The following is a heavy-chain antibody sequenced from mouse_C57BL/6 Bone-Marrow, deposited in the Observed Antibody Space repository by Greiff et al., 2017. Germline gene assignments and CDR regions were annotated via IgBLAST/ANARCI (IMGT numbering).Heavy chain of an antibody. Sequence: VKLMESGPGLVAPSQSLSITCTVSGFSLTSYAISWVRQPPGKGLEWLGVIWTGGGTNYNSALKSRLSISKDNSKSQVFLKMNSLQTDDTARYYCARRGYGSSYAYAMDYWGQGTSVTVSS. CDR1: GFSLTSYA. CDR2: IWTGGGT. V-gene: IGHV2-9-1*01. D-gene: IGHD1-1*01. CDR3: ARRGYGSSYAYAMDY. J-gene: IGHJ4*01.